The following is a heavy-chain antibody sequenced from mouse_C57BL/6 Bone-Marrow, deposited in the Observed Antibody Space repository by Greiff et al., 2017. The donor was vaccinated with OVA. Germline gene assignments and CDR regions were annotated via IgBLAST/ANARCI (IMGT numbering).Heavy chain of an antibody. V-gene: IGHV1-61*01. CDR3: ARSTTVVARIFDY. CDR2: IYPSDSET. D-gene: IGHD1-1*01. Sequence: QVQLQQPGAELVRPGSSVKLSCKASGYTFTSYWMDWVKQRPGPGLEWIGNIYPSDSETHYNQKFKDKATLTVDNSSSTAYMQLSSLTSEDSAVYYGARSTTVVARIFDYWGQGTTLTVSS. J-gene: IGHJ2*01. CDR1: GYTFTSYW.